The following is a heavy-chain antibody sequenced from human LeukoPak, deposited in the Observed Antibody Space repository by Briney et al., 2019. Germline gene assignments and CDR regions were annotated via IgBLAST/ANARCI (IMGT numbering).Heavy chain of an antibody. CDR3: AKWELVGRSGTTAVDY. CDR2: ISYDGSNK. V-gene: IGHV3-30*18. D-gene: IGHD1-1*01. J-gene: IGHJ4*02. Sequence: PGRSLRLSCAASGCTFSSYGMHWVRQAPGKGLEWVAVISYDGSNKYYADSVKGRFTISRDNSKNTLYLQMNSLRAEDTAVYYCAKWELVGRSGTTAVDYWGQGTLVTVSS. CDR1: GCTFSSYG.